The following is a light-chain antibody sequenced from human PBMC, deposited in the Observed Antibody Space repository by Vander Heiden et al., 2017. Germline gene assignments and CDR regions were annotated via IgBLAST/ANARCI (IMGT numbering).Light chain of an antibody. Sequence: DIQMTQPPSSLSASVGDRATTTCRASQSISSYLNWYQQKPGEAPKLLLYDASSLQSGVPSRCSSSGSGADFTLTISSRQPEDFATYYCQQSYSTPRTFGPGTKVEIK. CDR1: QSISSY. CDR2: DAS. V-gene: IGKV1-39*01. CDR3: QQSYSTPRT. J-gene: IGKJ1*01.